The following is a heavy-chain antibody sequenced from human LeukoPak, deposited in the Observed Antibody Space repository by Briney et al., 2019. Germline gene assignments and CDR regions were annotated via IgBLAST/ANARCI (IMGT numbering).Heavy chain of an antibody. V-gene: IGHV4-34*01. CDR3: ARGSVLRYFDWLLP. Sequence: PSETLSLTCAVYGGSFSGYYWSWIRQPPGKGLEWIGEINHSGSTNYNPSLKSRVTISVDTSKNQFSLKLSSVTAADTAVYYCARGSVLRYFDWLLPWGQGTLVTVSS. D-gene: IGHD3-9*01. J-gene: IGHJ4*02. CDR2: INHSGST. CDR1: GGSFSGYY.